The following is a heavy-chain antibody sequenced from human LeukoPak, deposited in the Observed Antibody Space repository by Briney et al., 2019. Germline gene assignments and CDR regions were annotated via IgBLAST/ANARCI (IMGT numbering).Heavy chain of an antibody. J-gene: IGHJ4*02. CDR1: GGSISSYY. CDR3: ARVRDRSSYFYDLDY. CDR2: IHYSGST. D-gene: IGHD3-22*01. V-gene: IGHV4-59*01. Sequence: SETLSLTCTVSGGSISSYYWSWIRQPPGKGLEWIGCIHYSGSTNYNPSIKSRVTISVDTSKNQFSLKLSSVTAADTAVYYCARVRDRSSYFYDLDYWGQGTLVTVSS.